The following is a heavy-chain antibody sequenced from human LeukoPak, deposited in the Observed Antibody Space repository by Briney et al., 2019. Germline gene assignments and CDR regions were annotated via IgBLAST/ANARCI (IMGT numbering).Heavy chain of an antibody. D-gene: IGHD3-16*01. Sequence: SETLSLTCTVSGGSISSYYWSWIRQPPGKGLEWIGNIFYSGMTNYSPSPKSRVTISVDTSKKQFSLKLRSVTAADTAVYYCARDEGGAIDYWGQGTLVTVSS. CDR2: IFYSGMT. J-gene: IGHJ4*02. V-gene: IGHV4-59*01. CDR3: ARDEGGAIDY. CDR1: GGSISSYY.